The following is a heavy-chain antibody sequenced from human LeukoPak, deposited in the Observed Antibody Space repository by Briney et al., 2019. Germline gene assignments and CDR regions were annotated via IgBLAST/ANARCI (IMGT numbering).Heavy chain of an antibody. CDR1: GYTFTSYA. D-gene: IGHD2/OR15-2a*01. J-gene: IGHJ6*02. Sequence: GASVKVSCTASGYTFTSYAMHWVRQAPGQRLEWMGWINAGNGNTKYSQKFQGRVTITRDTSASTAYMELSSLRSEDTAVYYCARVFYCGPLPCPMDVWGQGTTVTVSS. V-gene: IGHV1-3*01. CDR3: ARVFYCGPLPCPMDV. CDR2: INAGNGNT.